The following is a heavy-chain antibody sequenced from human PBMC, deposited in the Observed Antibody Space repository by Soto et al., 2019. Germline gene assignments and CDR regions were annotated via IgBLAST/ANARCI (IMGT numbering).Heavy chain of an antibody. CDR1: GGSISSGGYY. CDR2: IYYSGST. CDR3: ARGGTWEQPFDP. D-gene: IGHD1-26*01. V-gene: IGHV4-31*03. Sequence: TVSGGSISSGGYYWSWIRQHPGKGLEWIGYIYYSGSTYYNPSLKSRVTISVDTSKNQFSLKLSSVTAADTAVYYCARGGTWEQPFDPWGQGTLVTVSS. J-gene: IGHJ5*02.